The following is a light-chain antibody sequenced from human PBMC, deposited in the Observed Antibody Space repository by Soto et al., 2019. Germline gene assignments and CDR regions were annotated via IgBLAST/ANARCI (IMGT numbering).Light chain of an antibody. V-gene: IGKV3-20*01. CDR2: GAS. CDR3: LLYFSPDRYT. J-gene: IGKJ2*01. CDR1: QSVTSSH. Sequence: EIVLTQTPGTRSLSPGERATLSCRASQSVTSSHLAWYQQKPGQAPRLLIYGASTRATGIPDRFSGSGSDTDFCLTIRRLDPEDFAMYYCLLYFSPDRYTFGPGTKVQIK.